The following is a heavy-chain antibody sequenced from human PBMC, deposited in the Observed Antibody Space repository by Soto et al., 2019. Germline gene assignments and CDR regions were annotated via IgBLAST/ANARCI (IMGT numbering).Heavy chain of an antibody. Sequence: PSETLSLTCTVSGGSISSNSYYWGWIRQPPGKGLEWIGSIYYSGSTYYNPSLKSRVTISVDTSKNQFSLKLSSVTAADTAVYYCARHRMGPVRGLDAFDIWGQGTMVTVSS. CDR3: ARHRMGPVRGLDAFDI. J-gene: IGHJ3*02. D-gene: IGHD3-16*01. CDR1: GGSISSNSYY. CDR2: IYYSGST. V-gene: IGHV4-39*01.